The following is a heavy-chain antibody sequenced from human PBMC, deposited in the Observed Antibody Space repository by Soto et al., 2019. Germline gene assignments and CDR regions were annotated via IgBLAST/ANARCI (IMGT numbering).Heavy chain of an antibody. CDR3: AKDSAVLTSTSDY. V-gene: IGHV3-7*03. D-gene: IGHD3-10*01. CDR1: GFTFNDHF. Sequence: GGSLRLSCAASGFTFNDHFMDWVRQAPGKGLEWVAYIKQGGTEKHYVDSVRGRFTISRDNSKNTLYLQMNSLRAEDTAVYYCAKDSAVLTSTSDYWGQGTLVTVSS. J-gene: IGHJ4*02. CDR2: IKQGGTEK.